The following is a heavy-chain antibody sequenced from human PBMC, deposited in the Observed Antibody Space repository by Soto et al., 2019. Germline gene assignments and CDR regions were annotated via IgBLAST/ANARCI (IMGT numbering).Heavy chain of an antibody. J-gene: IGHJ6*02. CDR3: ARGSAAAGPDYYYYGMDV. CDR2: ISYDGSNK. CDR1: GFTFSSYA. Sequence: PGGSLRLSCAASGFTFSSYAMHWVRQAPGKGLEWVAVISYDGSNKYYADSVKGRFTISRDNSKNTLYLQMNSLRAEDTAVYYCARGSAAAGPDYYYYGMDVWGQGTTVTVS. D-gene: IGHD6-13*01. V-gene: IGHV3-30-3*01.